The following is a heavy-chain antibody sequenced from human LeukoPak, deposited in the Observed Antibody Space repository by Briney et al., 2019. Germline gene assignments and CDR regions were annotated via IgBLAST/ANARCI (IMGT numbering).Heavy chain of an antibody. V-gene: IGHV4-34*01. CDR1: GVSFNDFY. Sequence: SETLSLTCAVAGVSFNDFYWSWVRQTPGKGLEWIGEINHSGYTNDSPSLKSRVTLSIDTSRKQFSLNLRSVTVADTSIYYCTRMITGHDYWGQGTLVTVSS. D-gene: IGHD3-16*01. CDR3: TRMITGHDY. J-gene: IGHJ4*02. CDR2: INHSGYT.